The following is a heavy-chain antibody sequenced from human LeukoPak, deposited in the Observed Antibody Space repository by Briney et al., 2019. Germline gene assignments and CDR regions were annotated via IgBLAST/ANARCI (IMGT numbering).Heavy chain of an antibody. CDR2: IYHSGST. D-gene: IGHD1-26*01. V-gene: IGHV4-38-2*01. CDR1: GYSISSGYY. CDR3: ARGMVGSTSCFVP. J-gene: IGHJ5*02. Sequence: SETLSLTCAVSGYSISSGYYRGWIRPPPGKGLEWIGIIYHSGSTYYNPSLKSRVTISVDTSKNPFSLQLSSVTAADTAVYYFARGMVGSTSCFVPWGQGTLVTVSS.